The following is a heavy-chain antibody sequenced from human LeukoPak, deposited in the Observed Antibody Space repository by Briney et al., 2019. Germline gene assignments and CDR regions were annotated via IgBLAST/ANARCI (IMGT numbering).Heavy chain of an antibody. CDR2: INPNSGGT. V-gene: IGHV1-2*02. D-gene: IGHD1-26*01. J-gene: IGHJ4*02. CDR3: ARDRYGVRSGSCDY. CDR1: GYTFTGYY. Sequence: GASVKVSCKASGYTFTGYYMHWVRQAPGQGLEWMGWINPNSGGTNYAQKFQGRVTMTRDTSTSTAYMELRSLRYDDTAVYYCARDRYGVRSGSCDYWGQGTLVTVSS.